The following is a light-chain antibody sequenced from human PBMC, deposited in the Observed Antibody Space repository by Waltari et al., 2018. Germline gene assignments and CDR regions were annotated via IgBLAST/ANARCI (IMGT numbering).Light chain of an antibody. CDR3: AAWDDSLRGAV. J-gene: IGLJ1*01. CDR2: RNT. V-gene: IGLV1-47*01. CDR1: PSTIGSNY. Sequence: QSVLTQPPSASGTPGQRVTLSCSGSPSTIGSNYVSLYQHLPGMAPKLLISRNTQRPSGVSDRFSASKSGTSASLAISGLRSDDEAEYYCAAWDDSLRGAVFGTGTKVSVL.